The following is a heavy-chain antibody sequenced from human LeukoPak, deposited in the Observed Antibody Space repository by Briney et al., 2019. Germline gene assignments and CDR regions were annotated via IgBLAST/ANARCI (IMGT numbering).Heavy chain of an antibody. CDR1: GFTFSSYA. CDR2: ISRNGGST. J-gene: IGHJ5*02. D-gene: IGHD2-21*01. Sequence: QTGGSLRLSSAASGFTFSSYAMHWVRQAPGKGLEYVSAISRNGGSTYYANSVKGRFTISRDNSKNTLYLQMGSLRAEDMAVYYCARGVYCGGDCFYPWGQGTLVTVSS. V-gene: IGHV3-64*01. CDR3: ARGVYCGGDCFYP.